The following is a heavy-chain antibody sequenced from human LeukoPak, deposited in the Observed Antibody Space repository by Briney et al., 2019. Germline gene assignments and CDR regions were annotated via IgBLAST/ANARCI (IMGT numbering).Heavy chain of an antibody. CDR2: ISYDGSNK. Sequence: GGSLRLSCAASGFTSSSYAMHWVRQAPGKGLEWVAVISYDGSNKYYADSVKGRFTISRDNSKNTLYLQMNSLRAEDTAVYYCASSRYCSGGSCTDIWGQGTMVTVSS. D-gene: IGHD2-15*01. J-gene: IGHJ3*02. CDR1: GFTSSSYA. V-gene: IGHV3-30-3*01. CDR3: ASSRYCSGGSCTDI.